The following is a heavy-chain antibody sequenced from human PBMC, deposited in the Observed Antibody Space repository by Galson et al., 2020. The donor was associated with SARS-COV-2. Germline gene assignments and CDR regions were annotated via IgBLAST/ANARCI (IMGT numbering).Heavy chain of an antibody. CDR1: GGSISSGGYY. Sequence: SETLSLTCTVSGGSISSGGYYWSWIRQHPGKGLEWIGYIYYSGSTYYNPSLKSRVTISVDTSKNQFSLKLSSVTAADTAVYYCARDHSEYYYDSSGSTGDGMDVWGQGTTVTVSS. V-gene: IGHV4-31*03. D-gene: IGHD3-22*01. CDR3: ARDHSEYYYDSSGSTGDGMDV. J-gene: IGHJ6*02. CDR2: IYYSGST.